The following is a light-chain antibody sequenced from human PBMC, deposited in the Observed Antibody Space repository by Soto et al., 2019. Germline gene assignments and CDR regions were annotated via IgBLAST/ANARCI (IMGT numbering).Light chain of an antibody. CDR1: PSVSSS. Sequence: EIVLTQSPAPLSLSPGERDTLSSRASPSVSSSLPLYQQRPGHAPRLPIYNASSRATGGPARFSGSGSGTDFTLTISSLEPEDFAVYYCQRRTNWPPKYTFGQGTKLESK. J-gene: IGKJ2*01. CDR2: NAS. V-gene: IGKV3-11*01. CDR3: QRRTNWPPKYT.